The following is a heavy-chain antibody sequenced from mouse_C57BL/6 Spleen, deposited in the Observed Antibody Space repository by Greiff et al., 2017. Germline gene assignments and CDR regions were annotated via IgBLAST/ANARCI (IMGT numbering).Heavy chain of an antibody. CDR1: GYTFTSYW. Sequence: QVQLQQPGAELVKPGASVKMSCKASGYTFTSYWITWVKQRPGQGLEWIGDIYPGSGSTNYNEKFKSKATLTVDTSSSTAYMQLSSLTSDDSAIYYCARSGGYPGYWGQGTTLTVSS. J-gene: IGHJ2*01. V-gene: IGHV1-55*01. CDR2: IYPGSGST. D-gene: IGHD2-2*01. CDR3: ARSGGYPGY.